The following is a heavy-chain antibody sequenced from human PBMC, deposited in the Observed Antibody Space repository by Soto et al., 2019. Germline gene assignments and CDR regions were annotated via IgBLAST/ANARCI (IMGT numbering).Heavy chain of an antibody. CDR2: ISGSGGST. V-gene: IGHV3-23*01. J-gene: IGHJ3*02. Sequence: GGSLRLSCAASGFTFSSYAMSWVRQAPGKGLEWVSAISGSGGSTYYADSVKGRFTISRDNSKNTLYLQMNSLRAEDTAVYYCAKDHLSPESKMTDAFDIWGQGTMVTVSS. CDR3: AKDHLSPESKMTDAFDI. CDR1: GFTFSSYA.